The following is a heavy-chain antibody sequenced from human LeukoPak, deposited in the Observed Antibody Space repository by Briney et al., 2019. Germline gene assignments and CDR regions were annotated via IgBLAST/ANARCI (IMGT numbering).Heavy chain of an antibody. CDR2: ITSSSSTI. CDR3: ARSSDYGDGGVDY. CDR1: GFTFNSYS. J-gene: IGHJ4*02. D-gene: IGHD4-17*01. Sequence: GGSLILSCVASGFTFNSYSMNWVRQAPGKGLECVSYITSSSSTIYYADSVKGRFTISRDNAKNSLHLQMNSLRDEDTAVYYCARSSDYGDGGVDYWGQGTLVTVSS. V-gene: IGHV3-48*02.